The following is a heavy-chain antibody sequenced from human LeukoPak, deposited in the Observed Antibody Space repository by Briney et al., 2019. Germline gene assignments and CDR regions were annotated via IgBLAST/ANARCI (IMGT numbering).Heavy chain of an antibody. Sequence: ASVKVSCKASGYTFTCYYMHWVRQAPGQGLEWMGWINPNTGGTHYAQKFQGRVTMTRDTSISTAHMELSSLRSDDTAVYYCARENTIAAAGTYSIGGMDVWGQGTTVTVSS. CDR1: GYTFTCYY. D-gene: IGHD6-13*01. V-gene: IGHV1-2*02. CDR3: ARENTIAAAGTYSIGGMDV. CDR2: INPNTGGT. J-gene: IGHJ6*02.